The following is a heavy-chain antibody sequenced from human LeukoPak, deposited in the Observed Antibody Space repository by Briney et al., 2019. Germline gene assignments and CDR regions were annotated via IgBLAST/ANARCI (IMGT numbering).Heavy chain of an antibody. Sequence: SETLSLTCAVYGGSFSGYYWSWLRQPPGKGLEWIGSIYHSGSTYYNPSLKSRVTISVDTSKNQFSLKLSSVTAADTAVYYCARRYYDSSGYYTDYFDYWGQGTLVTVSS. D-gene: IGHD3-22*01. V-gene: IGHV4-34*01. CDR1: GGSFSGYY. CDR3: ARRYYDSSGYYTDYFDY. CDR2: IYHSGST. J-gene: IGHJ4*02.